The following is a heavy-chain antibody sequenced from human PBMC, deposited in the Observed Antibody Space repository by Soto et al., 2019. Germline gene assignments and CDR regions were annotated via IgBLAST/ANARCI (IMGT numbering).Heavy chain of an antibody. Sequence: GGSLRLSCAASGLTFSRYNMNWVRQAPGEGLEWVSYISSSSSMIYYADSVKGRFTISRDNAKNSLYLQMNSLRDEDTAVYYCARDDWVIRGAIPLPFDFWGPGTLVTVSS. CDR1: GLTFSRYN. J-gene: IGHJ4*02. D-gene: IGHD3-10*01. V-gene: IGHV3-48*02. CDR3: ARDDWVIRGAIPLPFDF. CDR2: ISSSSSMI.